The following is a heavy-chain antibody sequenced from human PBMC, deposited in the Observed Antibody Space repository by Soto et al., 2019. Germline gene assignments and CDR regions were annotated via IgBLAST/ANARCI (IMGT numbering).Heavy chain of an antibody. D-gene: IGHD3-10*01. Sequence: PGRSLRLSCTASGFIFADYAMAWFRQSPGKGLEWVGFIRAKAFSGTAEYAAAVEGRFTISRDDSKSIAYLQMNSLQAEDTAMYYCARDAGPITRLRGDVDVWGKGTTVTVSS. V-gene: IGHV3-49*03. CDR1: GFIFADYA. CDR2: IRAKAFSGTA. CDR3: ARDAGPITRLRGDVDV. J-gene: IGHJ6*04.